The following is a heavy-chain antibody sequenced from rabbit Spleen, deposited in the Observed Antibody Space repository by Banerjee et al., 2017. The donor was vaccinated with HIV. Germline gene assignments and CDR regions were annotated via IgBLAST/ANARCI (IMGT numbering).Heavy chain of an antibody. J-gene: IGHJ3*01. CDR3: ARSGSGYWISLTRLDL. Sequence: QEQLEESGGDLVKPEGSLTLTCTASGFSFSSSYDMCWVRQAPGKGLEWIGCIYTGSGSTYYASWAKGRFTISKTSSTTVTLQMTSLTVADTATYFCARSGSGYWISLTRLDLWGPGTLVTVS. CDR2: IYTGSGST. D-gene: IGHD8-1*01. V-gene: IGHV1S45*01. CDR1: GFSFSSSYD.